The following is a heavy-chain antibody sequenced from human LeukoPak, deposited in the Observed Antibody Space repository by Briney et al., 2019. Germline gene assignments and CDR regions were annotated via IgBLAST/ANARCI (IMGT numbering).Heavy chain of an antibody. CDR2: IYYSGST. V-gene: IGHV4-31*03. CDR1: GGSISSGGYY. Sequence: SQTLSLTCTVSGGSISSGGYYWSWLRQHPGKGLEWIGYIYYSGSTYYNPSLKSRVTISVDTSKNQFSLKLSSVTAADTAVYYCARFIVGATLLDYWGQGTLVTVSS. D-gene: IGHD1-26*01. J-gene: IGHJ4*02. CDR3: ARFIVGATLLDY.